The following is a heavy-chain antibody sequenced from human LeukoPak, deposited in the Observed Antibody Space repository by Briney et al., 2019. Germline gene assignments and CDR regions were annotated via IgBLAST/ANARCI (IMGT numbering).Heavy chain of an antibody. CDR2: ISGDGGST. CDR1: GFTFDDYA. V-gene: IGHV3-43*02. Sequence: GGSLRLSCAASGFTFDDYAMHWVRQAPGKGLEWVSLISGDGGSTYYASSVKGRFTISRDNSKNSLYLQMNSLRTEDTALYYCASELGSSDDDYWGQGTLVTVSS. CDR3: ASELGSSDDDY. J-gene: IGHJ4*02. D-gene: IGHD2-15*01.